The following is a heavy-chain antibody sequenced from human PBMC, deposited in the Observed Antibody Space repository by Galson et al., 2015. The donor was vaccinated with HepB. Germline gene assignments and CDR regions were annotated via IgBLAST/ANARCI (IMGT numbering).Heavy chain of an antibody. Sequence: SLRLSCAASGFTFSSYWMAWVRQAPGKGLEWAANIKQDGSEKYYVDSVKGRFTISRDNTKNSLYLQMNSLRAEDTAMYYCARETKFSGGDFGGQGTLVTVSS. V-gene: IGHV3-7*03. CDR2: IKQDGSEK. CDR1: GFTFSSYW. J-gene: IGHJ4*02. CDR3: ARETKFSGGDF. D-gene: IGHD2-21*01.